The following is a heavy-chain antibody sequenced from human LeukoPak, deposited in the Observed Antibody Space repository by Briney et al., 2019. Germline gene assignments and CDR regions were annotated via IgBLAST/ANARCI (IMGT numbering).Heavy chain of an antibody. V-gene: IGHV3-30-3*01. Sequence: PGGSLRLSCAASGFTFSRYAIHWVRQAPGKGLEWVAVISYDGSNKYYADSVKGRFTISRDNSKNTLYVQMNSLRAEDTAVYYCNNREFWGQGTLVTVSS. CDR1: GFTFSRYA. D-gene: IGHD3-10*01. CDR2: ISYDGSNK. J-gene: IGHJ4*02. CDR3: NNREF.